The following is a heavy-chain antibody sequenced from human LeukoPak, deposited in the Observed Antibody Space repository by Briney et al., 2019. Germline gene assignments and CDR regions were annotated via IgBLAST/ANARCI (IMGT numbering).Heavy chain of an antibody. V-gene: IGHV4-39*07. Sequence: SETLSLTCSVSGGSISSSGYYWGWLRQPPGKGLEWIGGLYQSGNTYYNPSLKSRVTISPDMSKNQFSLTLSSVTAADTAVYYCARDGYDYGLDRFDYWGHGTLVTVSS. CDR3: ARDGYDYGLDRFDY. CDR2: LYQSGNT. J-gene: IGHJ4*01. D-gene: IGHD5-18*01. CDR1: GGSISSSGYY.